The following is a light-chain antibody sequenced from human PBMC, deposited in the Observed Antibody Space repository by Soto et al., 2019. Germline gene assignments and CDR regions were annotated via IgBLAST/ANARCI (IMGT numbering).Light chain of an antibody. J-gene: IGKJ3*01. V-gene: IGKV3-11*01. CDR3: QQRSNWLFT. Sequence: EIVLTQSLATLSLSPGERATLSCRASQSVSSYLAWYQQKPGQAPRLLIYDASNRATGIPARFSGSGSGTDFTLTISSLEPEDFAVYYCQQRSNWLFTFGPGTKVDIK. CDR1: QSVSSY. CDR2: DAS.